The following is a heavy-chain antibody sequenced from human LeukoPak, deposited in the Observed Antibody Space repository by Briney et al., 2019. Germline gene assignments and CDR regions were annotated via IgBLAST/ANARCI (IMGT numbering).Heavy chain of an antibody. D-gene: IGHD2-15*01. V-gene: IGHV4-59*08. CDR2: IHYSGST. CDR3: ARPQGYCSGGACTGGGFDI. CDR1: GGAISSYY. Sequence: SETLSLTCTVSGGAISSYYWSWIRQPPGKGLEWIGYIHYSGSTNYNPSLKSRVTISVDTSKKQFSLKLSSVTATDTAVYYCARPQGYCSGGACTGGGFDIWGQGTMVTVSS. J-gene: IGHJ3*02.